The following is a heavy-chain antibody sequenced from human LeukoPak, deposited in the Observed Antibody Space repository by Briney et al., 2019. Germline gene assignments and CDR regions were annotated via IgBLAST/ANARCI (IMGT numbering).Heavy chain of an antibody. J-gene: IGHJ6*03. V-gene: IGHV3-23*01. Sequence: GGSLRLSCAASGFTFSSYAMSWVRQAPGKGLEWVSAISGSGGSTYYADSVKGRFTISRDNSKNTLYLQMNSLRAEDTAVYYCAKGGRFLDYYYYMDVWGKGTTVTVSS. CDR1: GFTFSSYA. CDR2: ISGSGGST. D-gene: IGHD3-3*01. CDR3: AKGGRFLDYYYYMDV.